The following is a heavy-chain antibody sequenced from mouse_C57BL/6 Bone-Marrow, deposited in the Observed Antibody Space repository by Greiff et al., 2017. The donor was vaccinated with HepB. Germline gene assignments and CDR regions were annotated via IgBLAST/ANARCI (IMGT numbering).Heavy chain of an antibody. D-gene: IGHD2-4*01. Sequence: VKLQQSGAELVRPGTSVKMSCKASGYTFTNYWIGWAKQRPGHGLEWIGDIYPGGGYTNYNEKFKGKATLTADKSSSTAYMQFSSLTSEDSAIYYCARVGLQQYGVYYAMDYWGQGTSVTVSS. J-gene: IGHJ4*01. V-gene: IGHV1-63*01. CDR3: ARVGLQQYGVYYAMDY. CDR1: GYTFTNYW. CDR2: IYPGGGYT.